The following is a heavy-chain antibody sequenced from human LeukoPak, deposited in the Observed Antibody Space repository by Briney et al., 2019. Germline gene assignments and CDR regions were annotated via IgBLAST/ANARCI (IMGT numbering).Heavy chain of an antibody. V-gene: IGHV3-30*02. CDR3: AKDYDFWSGLDSLRPMDV. CDR1: GFTFNSYG. D-gene: IGHD3-3*01. Sequence: PGGSLRLSCAASGFTFNSYGIHWVRQAPGKGLEWVAFIRFDGSSNSYADSVKGRFTISRDNSKNTLYLQMNSLRAEDTAVYYCAKDYDFWSGLDSLRPMDVWGKGTTVTVSS. CDR2: IRFDGSSN. J-gene: IGHJ6*03.